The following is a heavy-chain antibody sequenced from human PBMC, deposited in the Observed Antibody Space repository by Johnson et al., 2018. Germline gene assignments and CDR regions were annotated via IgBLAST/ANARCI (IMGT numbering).Heavy chain of an antibody. J-gene: IGHJ1*01. Sequence: QVQLVQSGAEVKKPGSSVKVSCKASGGTLSIYDISWVRQAPGQGLEWMGGIMPMFGTSNYAEKIQGRVTITADESTSTGYMELSSLRSEDTAVYYCASGLRGSGWYPDYFHNWGQGTLVTVSS. V-gene: IGHV1-69*01. CDR1: GGTLSIYD. CDR2: IMPMFGTS. D-gene: IGHD6-19*01. CDR3: ASGLRGSGWYPDYFHN.